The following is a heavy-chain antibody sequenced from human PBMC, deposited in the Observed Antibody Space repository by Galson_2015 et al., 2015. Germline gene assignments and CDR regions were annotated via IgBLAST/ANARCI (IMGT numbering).Heavy chain of an antibody. V-gene: IGHV3-7*01. Sequence: SLRLSCAASGFSFSNYWLNWVRQAPGKGLEWVSSINHDGRETNYADSVKGRFTISRDNAANIMYLQMNGLRAGDSAVYYCVAGIGWLPDYWGQGTRVTVSS. D-gene: IGHD6-13*01. CDR2: INHDGRET. CDR1: GFSFSNYW. J-gene: IGHJ4*01. CDR3: VAGIGWLPDY.